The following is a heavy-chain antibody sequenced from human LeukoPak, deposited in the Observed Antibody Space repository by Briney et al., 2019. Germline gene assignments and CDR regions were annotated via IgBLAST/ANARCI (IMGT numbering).Heavy chain of an antibody. Sequence: PSETLSLTCTVSGGSISSSSYYWGWIRQPPGKGLEWIGSIYYSGSTYYNPSLKSRVTISVDTSKNQFSLKLSSVTAADTAVYYCAREGPGYYDSSGYPLDAFDIWGQGTMVTVSS. D-gene: IGHD3-22*01. J-gene: IGHJ3*02. V-gene: IGHV4-39*07. CDR1: GGSISSSSYY. CDR3: AREGPGYYDSSGYPLDAFDI. CDR2: IYYSGST.